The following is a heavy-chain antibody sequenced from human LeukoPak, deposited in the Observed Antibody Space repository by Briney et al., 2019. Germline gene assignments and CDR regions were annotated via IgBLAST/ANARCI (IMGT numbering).Heavy chain of an antibody. J-gene: IGHJ4*02. D-gene: IGHD6-13*01. CDR1: GASFSGYY. CDR3: ARRRSYSSSWLFDY. CDR2: INHSGST. V-gene: IGHV4-34*01. Sequence: SSETLSLTCAVYGASFSGYYWSWIRQPPGKGLEWIGEINHSGSTNYNPSLKSRVTISVDTSKNQFSLKLSSVTAAGTAVYYCARRRSYSSSWLFDYWGQGTLVTVSS.